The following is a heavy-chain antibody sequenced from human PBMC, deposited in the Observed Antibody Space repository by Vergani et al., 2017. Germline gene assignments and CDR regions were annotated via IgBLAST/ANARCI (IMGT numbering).Heavy chain of an antibody. D-gene: IGHD6-13*01. J-gene: IGHJ3*02. CDR1: GYSISSGYY. CDR3: ASLYSSSWYSVSGAFDI. CDR2: IYHSGST. V-gene: IGHV4-38-2*01. Sequence: QVQLQESGPGLVKPSETLSLTCAVSGYSISSGYYWGWIRQPPGKGLEWIGSIYHSGSTYYNPSLKSRVTISVDTSKNQFSLKLSSVTAADTAVYYCASLYSSSWYSVSGAFDIWGQGTMVTVSS.